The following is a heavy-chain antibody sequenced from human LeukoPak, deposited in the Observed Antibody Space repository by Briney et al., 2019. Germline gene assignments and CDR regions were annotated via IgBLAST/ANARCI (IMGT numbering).Heavy chain of an antibody. CDR2: ISVYKGNT. CDR1: GYTFTSYG. D-gene: IGHD6-6*01. J-gene: IGHJ4*02. CDR3: GRSMDSSTSRLIEY. V-gene: IGHV1-18*01. Sequence: GASVKVSCKASGYTFTSYGISWVRQAPGQGLEWMGWISVYKGNTNYAQKLQGGVTMTTDTSTSTVYMELRSLRSDDTAVYYCGRSMDSSTSRLIEYWGQGTLVTVSS.